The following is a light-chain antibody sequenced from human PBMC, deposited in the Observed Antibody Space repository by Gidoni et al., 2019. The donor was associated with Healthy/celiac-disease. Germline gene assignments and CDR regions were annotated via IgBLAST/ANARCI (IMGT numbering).Light chain of an antibody. J-gene: IGLJ2*01. Sequence: SYALTQPPSVCVSPGQTASITCPGDKLGDKYACWYQQQPGQSPVLVIYQASKRPSVIPELFSGSNAGNTATLTISGTQAMDEADYYSQAWDSSTVVFGGGTKLTVL. CDR3: QAWDSSTVV. CDR1: KLGDKY. CDR2: QAS. V-gene: IGLV3-1*01.